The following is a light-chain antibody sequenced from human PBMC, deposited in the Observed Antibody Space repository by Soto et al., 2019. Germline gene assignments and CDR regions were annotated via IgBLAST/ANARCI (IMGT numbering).Light chain of an antibody. Sequence: PGERVTLSCRASQSVSSSYLTWYQQKPGQAPRLLIYGASSRATGIPDRFSGSGSAADFTLTISRLEPEDFAVYYCQQYGSSPKTFGQGTKV. J-gene: IGKJ1*01. CDR3: QQYGSSPKT. V-gene: IGKV3-20*01. CDR2: GAS. CDR1: QSVSSSY.